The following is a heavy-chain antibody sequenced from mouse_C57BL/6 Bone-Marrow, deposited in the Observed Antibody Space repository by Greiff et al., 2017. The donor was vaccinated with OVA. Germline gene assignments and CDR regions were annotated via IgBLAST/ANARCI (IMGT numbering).Heavy chain of an antibody. J-gene: IGHJ1*03. CDR2: IGSGGST. Sequence: QVQLKQSGPGLVQPSQSLSITCTVSGFSLTSYGVHWVRQSPGKGLEWLGVIGSGGSTDYNAAFISRLSISKDNSKSQVFFKMNSLQADDTAIYYCARQVLRPPWYFDVWGTGTTVTVSS. V-gene: IGHV2-2*01. D-gene: IGHD2-12*01. CDR1: GFSLTSYG. CDR3: ARQVLRPPWYFDV.